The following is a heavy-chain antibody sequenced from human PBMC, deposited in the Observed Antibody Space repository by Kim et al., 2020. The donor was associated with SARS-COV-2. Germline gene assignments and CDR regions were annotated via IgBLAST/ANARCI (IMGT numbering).Heavy chain of an antibody. Sequence: SETLSLTCTVSSDSFSAYYWSWIRHLPGKGLEWIGYIFYGGDTNYNPSLSSRVTISWDTSTNQFSLDLTSVTDADTAASSGGRSAGRASWHQFDYWGQGILVTVSS. CDR2: IFYGGDT. V-gene: IGHV4-59*01. J-gene: IGHJ4*02. CDR1: SDSFSAYY. D-gene: IGHD3-10*01. CDR3: GRSAGRASWHQFDY.